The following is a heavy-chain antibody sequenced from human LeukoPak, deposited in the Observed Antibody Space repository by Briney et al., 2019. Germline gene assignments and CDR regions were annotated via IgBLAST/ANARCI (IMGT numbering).Heavy chain of an antibody. CDR2: ISGSGSGT. CDR1: GFTFSTYA. D-gene: IGHD3-10*01. Sequence: GGSLRLSCAASGFTFSTYAMSWVRQAPGKGLEWVPTISGSGSGTYSADSVKGRFTISRDKSKNTLYLQMNSLRAEDTAIYYCAKDSMVRGLFDYWGQGTLVTVSS. CDR3: AKDSMVRGLFDY. J-gene: IGHJ4*02. V-gene: IGHV3-23*01.